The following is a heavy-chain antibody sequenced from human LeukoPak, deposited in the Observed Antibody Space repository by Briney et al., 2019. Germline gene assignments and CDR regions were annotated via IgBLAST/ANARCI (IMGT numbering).Heavy chain of an antibody. J-gene: IGHJ3*02. V-gene: IGHV4-59*01. CDR1: GGPIRNYC. Sequence: SETLSLTCTVSGGPIRNYCWSWIRQSPEKGLEWIAYLFYTGNTKYNPSLESRATISVDMSKNQIFLNLTSVTAADTALYYCAREDAFDIWGPGTMVTVSA. CDR2: LFYTGNT. CDR3: AREDAFDI.